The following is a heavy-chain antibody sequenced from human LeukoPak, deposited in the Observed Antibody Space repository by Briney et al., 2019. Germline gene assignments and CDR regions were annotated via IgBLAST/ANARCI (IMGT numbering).Heavy chain of an antibody. Sequence: SETLSLTCTVSGGSLSSYYWSWIRQPPGKGLEWIGYIYYRGSTNYDPSLKSRVTISVDTSKNQFSLRLSSVTAADTAVYYCARSNGMAFDIWGQGTMVTVSS. V-gene: IGHV4-59*01. CDR1: GGSLSSYY. CDR3: ARSNGMAFDI. CDR2: IYYRGST. J-gene: IGHJ3*02.